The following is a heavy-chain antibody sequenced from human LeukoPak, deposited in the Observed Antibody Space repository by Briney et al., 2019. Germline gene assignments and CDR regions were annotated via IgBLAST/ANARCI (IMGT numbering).Heavy chain of an antibody. CDR3: AKDSIRWEISPHYFDY. D-gene: IGHD3-16*02. J-gene: IGHJ4*02. CDR2: ISGSGGST. Sequence: GGSLRLSCAASEFTFSSYAMSWVRQAPGKGLEWVSAISGSGGSTYYADSVKGRFTISRDNSKNTLYLQMNSLRAEDTAVYYCAKDSIRWEISPHYFDYWGQGTLVTVSS. CDR1: EFTFSSYA. V-gene: IGHV3-23*01.